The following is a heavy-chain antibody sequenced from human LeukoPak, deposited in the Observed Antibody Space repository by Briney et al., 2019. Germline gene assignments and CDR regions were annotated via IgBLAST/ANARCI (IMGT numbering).Heavy chain of an antibody. J-gene: IGHJ3*02. Sequence: GRSLRLSCAASGFTFDDYAMHWVRQAPGKGLEWVSGISWNSGSIGYADSVKGRFTISRDNAKNSLYLQMNSLRAEDTAVYYCARDRAIILFGAFDIWGQGTMVTVSS. CDR2: ISWNSGSI. D-gene: IGHD3-3*01. V-gene: IGHV3-9*01. CDR3: ARDRAIILFGAFDI. CDR1: GFTFDDYA.